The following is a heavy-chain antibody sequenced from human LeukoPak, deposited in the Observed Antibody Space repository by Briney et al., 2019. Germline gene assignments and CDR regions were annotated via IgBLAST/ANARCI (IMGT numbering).Heavy chain of an antibody. CDR3: AKGNIAELPAAPYY. J-gene: IGHJ4*02. CDR2: ISGSGTVT. D-gene: IGHD2-2*01. V-gene: IGHV3-23*01. Sequence: GGSLRLSCAASGFTFSSYEMNCVRQAPGKGLEWVSIISGSGTVTYYADSVRGRFTISRDNSKNTLYLQMNSLRAEDTALYYCAKGNIAELPAAPYYWGQGTLVTVSS. CDR1: GFTFSSYE.